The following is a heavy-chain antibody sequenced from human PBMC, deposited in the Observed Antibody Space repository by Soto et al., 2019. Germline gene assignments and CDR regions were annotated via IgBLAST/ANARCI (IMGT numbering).Heavy chain of an antibody. CDR2: IKQDGSEK. Sequence: GGSLRLSCAASGFIFSSHRMSWVRQAPGKGLEWVANIKQDGSEKYYVDSVKGRFTISRDASKDSVYLQMNSLTTEDTAVYYCVRPSHPGTGAQTSADVWGQGTTVTVSS. CDR3: VRPSHPGTGAQTSADV. V-gene: IGHV3-7*05. CDR1: GFIFSSHR. J-gene: IGHJ6*02. D-gene: IGHD1-1*01.